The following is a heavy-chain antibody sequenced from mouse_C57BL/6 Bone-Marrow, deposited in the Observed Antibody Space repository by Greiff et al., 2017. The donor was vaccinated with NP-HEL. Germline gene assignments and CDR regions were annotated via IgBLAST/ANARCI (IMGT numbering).Heavy chain of an antibody. D-gene: IGHD2-12*01. Sequence: QVQLQQPGAELVRPGSSVKLSCKASGYTFTSYWMGWVKQRPGQGLEWIGNIYPSDSETHYNQKFKDKATLTVDKSSSTAYMQLSSLTSEDSAVYYCARSVLPYAMDYWGQGTSVTVSS. J-gene: IGHJ4*01. CDR3: ARSVLPYAMDY. CDR2: IYPSDSET. V-gene: IGHV1-61*01. CDR1: GYTFTSYW.